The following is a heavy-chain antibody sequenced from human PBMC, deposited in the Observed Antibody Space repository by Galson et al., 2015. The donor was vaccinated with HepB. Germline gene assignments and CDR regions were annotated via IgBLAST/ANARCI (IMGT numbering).Heavy chain of an antibody. V-gene: IGHV3-64D*06. Sequence: TLRLSCAASGFTFSTYGMHWVRQAPGKGLQYISTISSNGGTTHYADFVKGRFTISRDNSKNTLYLQMSSLRSEDTAIYYCVKEFHYGVDWGQGTLVTVSS. CDR2: ISSNGGTT. D-gene: IGHD4-17*01. CDR1: GFTFSTYG. CDR3: VKEFHYGVD. J-gene: IGHJ4*02.